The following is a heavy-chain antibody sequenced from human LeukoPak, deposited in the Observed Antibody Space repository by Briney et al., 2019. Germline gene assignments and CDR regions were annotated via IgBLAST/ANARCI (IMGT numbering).Heavy chain of an antibody. CDR1: GFTFSSTG. CDR3: ARTYNPDY. V-gene: IGHV3-30*02. J-gene: IGHJ4*02. CDR2: IRYDGNNK. Sequence: GGSLRLSCAASGFTFSSTGMHWVRQAPGKGLEWVSYIRYDGNNKYYGDSVKGRLTVSRDNSKNTLYPQMNSLRVEDTAVYYCARTYNPDYWGQGTLVTVSS. D-gene: IGHD1-14*01.